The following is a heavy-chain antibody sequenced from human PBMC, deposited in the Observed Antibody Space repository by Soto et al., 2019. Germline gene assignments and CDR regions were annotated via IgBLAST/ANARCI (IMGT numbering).Heavy chain of an antibody. CDR1: GFTFTKLA. J-gene: IGHJ6*02. CDR3: AKRGYSYGSAMDV. V-gene: IGHV3-23*01. CDR2: ISGSGGSS. Sequence: PGGSLRLSCAASGFTFTKLALSWVRQAPGKGLEWVSGISGSGGSSYYADSVKGRFTISRDNSKSTLFLQMNSLRAEDTAVYYCAKRGYSYGSAMDVWGQGTTVTVSS. D-gene: IGHD5-18*01.